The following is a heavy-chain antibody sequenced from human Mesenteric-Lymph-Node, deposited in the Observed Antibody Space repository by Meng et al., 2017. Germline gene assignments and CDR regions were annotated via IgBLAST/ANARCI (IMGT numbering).Heavy chain of an antibody. CDR3: ARPSGYINYYCGVDV. CDR1: GGSFSGYY. CDR2: INHSGST. D-gene: IGHD5-12*01. Sequence: SETLSLTCAVYGGSFSGYYWSWIRQPPGKGLEWIGEINHSGSTNYNPSLKSRDTITIDKSKNQFSLKLSSVTAADTAVYYCARPSGYINYYCGVDVWGQGTTVTVSS. J-gene: IGHJ6*02. V-gene: IGHV4-34*01.